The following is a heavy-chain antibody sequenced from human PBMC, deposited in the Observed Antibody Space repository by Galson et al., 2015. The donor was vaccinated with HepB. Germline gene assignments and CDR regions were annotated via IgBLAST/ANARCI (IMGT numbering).Heavy chain of an antibody. V-gene: IGHV3-15*01. CDR3: TTTKVSGSYSTY. Sequence: SLRLSCAASGFTFSNAWMSWVRQAPGKGLEWVGRIKTKIEDATTDYAAPVKGRFIISGDDAKTTLYLQMNSLKIEDTAVYYCTTTKVSGSYSTYWGQGTLVTVSS. D-gene: IGHD3-10*01. J-gene: IGHJ4*02. CDR2: IKTKIEDATT. CDR1: GFTFSNAW.